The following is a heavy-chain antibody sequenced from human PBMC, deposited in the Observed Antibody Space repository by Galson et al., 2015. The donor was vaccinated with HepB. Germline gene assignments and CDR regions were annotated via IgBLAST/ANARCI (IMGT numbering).Heavy chain of an antibody. CDR3: ARQPEHYYDSRALDY. D-gene: IGHD3-22*01. Sequence: QSGAEVKKPGESLKISCKGSGYSFTSYWIGWVRQMPGKGLEWMGIIYPGDSDTRYSPSFQGQVTISADKSISTAYLQWSSLKASDTAMYYCARQPEHYYDSRALDYWGQGTLVTVSS. V-gene: IGHV5-51*01. CDR2: IYPGDSDT. J-gene: IGHJ4*02. CDR1: GYSFTSYW.